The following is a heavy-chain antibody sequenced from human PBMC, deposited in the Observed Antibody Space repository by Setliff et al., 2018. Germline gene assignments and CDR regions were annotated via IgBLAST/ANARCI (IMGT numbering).Heavy chain of an antibody. D-gene: IGHD2-15*01. J-gene: IGHJ3*02. V-gene: IGHV4-34*01. CDR2: INHSGST. CDR3: ARGADTVVAPYDAFDI. Sequence: PSETLSLTCAVYGGSFSGYYWSWIRQPSGKGLEWIGEINHSGSTNYNPSLKSRVTISVDTSKNQFSLKLSSVTAADTAVYYCARGADTVVAPYDAFDIWGQGTMVTVSS. CDR1: GGSFSGYY.